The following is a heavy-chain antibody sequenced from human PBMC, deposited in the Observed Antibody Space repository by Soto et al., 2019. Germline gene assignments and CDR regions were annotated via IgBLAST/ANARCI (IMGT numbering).Heavy chain of an antibody. J-gene: IGHJ4*02. CDR2: IYYSGST. Sequence: QVQLQESGPGLVKPSETLSLTCTVSGGSISSYYWSWIRQPPGKGLEWIGYIYYSGSTNYNPSLNSRVTISVDTSRNQFSLKLSSVTAADTAVYYCARGSLTYYYDSSGYYPFDYWGQGTLVTVSS. CDR3: ARGSLTYYYDSSGYYPFDY. CDR1: GGSISSYY. V-gene: IGHV4-59*01. D-gene: IGHD3-22*01.